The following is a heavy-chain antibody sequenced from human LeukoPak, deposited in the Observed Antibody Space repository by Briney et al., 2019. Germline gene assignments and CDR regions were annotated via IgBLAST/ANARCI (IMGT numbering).Heavy chain of an antibody. CDR1: DGSFTTYY. CDR3: ARAVPPMTPESFDT. CDR2: VSPSGST. J-gene: IGHJ3*02. D-gene: IGHD4-17*01. V-gene: IGHV4-4*07. Sequence: SETLSLTCSVSDGSFTTYYWSWIRQSAGKGLEWIGHVSPSGSTDYNPSLRGRVTMSVDTSKKHFSLNLTSVTAADTALYFCARAVPPMTPESFDTWGQGTLISVSS.